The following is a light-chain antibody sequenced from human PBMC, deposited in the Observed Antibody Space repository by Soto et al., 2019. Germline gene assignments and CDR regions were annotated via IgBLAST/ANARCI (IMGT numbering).Light chain of an antibody. Sequence: QSVLTQPPSVSGAPGQRVTISCTGSSSNIGAGYDVHWYQQLPGTAPKLLIYGNSNRPSGVPDRFSGSKSGTPASLAITGLQAEGEADYYCQSYDSSLRVFGTGTKVTVL. CDR2: GNS. J-gene: IGLJ1*01. CDR3: QSYDSSLRV. CDR1: SSNIGAGYD. V-gene: IGLV1-40*01.